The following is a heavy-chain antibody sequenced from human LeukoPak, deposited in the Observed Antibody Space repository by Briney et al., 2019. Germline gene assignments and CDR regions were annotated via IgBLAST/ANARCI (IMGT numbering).Heavy chain of an antibody. Sequence: RGSLRLSCAASGFTFSSYDMHWVRQAPGKGLVWVSRVNSDGSTTNYADSVKGRFTISRDNAENTLYMRMNSLRPEDTAVYYCARGYYSSSRFDSWGQGTLVTVSS. V-gene: IGHV3-74*01. CDR2: VNSDGSTT. CDR3: ARGYYSSSRFDS. CDR1: GFTFSSYD. D-gene: IGHD6-13*01. J-gene: IGHJ4*02.